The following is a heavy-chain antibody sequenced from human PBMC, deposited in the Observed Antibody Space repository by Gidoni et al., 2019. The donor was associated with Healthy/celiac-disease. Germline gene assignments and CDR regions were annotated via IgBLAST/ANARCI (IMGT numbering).Heavy chain of an antibody. V-gene: IGHV3-9*01. CDR3: AKGEVYGDYFFDY. CDR2: ISWNSGSI. J-gene: IGHJ4*02. D-gene: IGHD4-17*01. CDR1: GFTFDDYA. Sequence: EVQLVESGGGLVQPGRSLRLSCAASGFTFDDYAMPWVRQAPGKGLEWVSGISWNSGSIGYADSVKGRFTISRDNAKNSLYLQMNSLRAEDTALYYCAKGEVYGDYFFDYWGQGTLVTVSS.